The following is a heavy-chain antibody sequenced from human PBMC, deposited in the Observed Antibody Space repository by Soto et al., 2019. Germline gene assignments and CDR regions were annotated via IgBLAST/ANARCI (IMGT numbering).Heavy chain of an antibody. Sequence: SETLSLTCTVSGGSISSYYWSWIRQPPGKGLEWIGYIYYSGSTNYSPSLKSRVTISVDTSKNQLSLKLSSVTAADTAVYYCARLAMYYYDSDAFDIWGQGTMVTVSS. V-gene: IGHV4-59*01. CDR1: GGSISSYY. CDR3: ARLAMYYYDSDAFDI. J-gene: IGHJ3*02. CDR2: IYYSGST. D-gene: IGHD3-22*01.